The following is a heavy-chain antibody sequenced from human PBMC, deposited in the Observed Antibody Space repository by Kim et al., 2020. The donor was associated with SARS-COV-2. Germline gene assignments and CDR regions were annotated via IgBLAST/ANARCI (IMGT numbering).Heavy chain of an antibody. V-gene: IGHV3-53*01. CDR1: GFTVSSNY. CDR3: ARGLVDYDSTNFDY. D-gene: IGHD4-17*01. Sequence: GGSLRLSCAASGFTVSSNYMSWVRQAPGKGLEWVSVIYSGGSTYYADSVKGRFTISRDNSKNTLYLQMNSLRAEDTAVYYCARGLVDYDSTNFDYWGQGTLVTVSS. J-gene: IGHJ4*02. CDR2: IYSGGST.